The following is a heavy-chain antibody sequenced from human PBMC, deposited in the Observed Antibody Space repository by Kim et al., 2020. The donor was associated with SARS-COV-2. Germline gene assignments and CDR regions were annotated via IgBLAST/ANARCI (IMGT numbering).Heavy chain of an antibody. Sequence: GESLKISCKGSGYTFTSYWISWVRQMPGKGLEWMGRIVPGDSYSTYSPSFQGHVTISVDESISTAYLQWSSLKASDTAIYYCARPEYYDSSGYYYWGQGT. CDR3: ARPEYYDSSGYYY. CDR1: GYTFTSYW. J-gene: IGHJ4*02. CDR2: IVPGDSYS. D-gene: IGHD3-22*01. V-gene: IGHV5-10-1*01.